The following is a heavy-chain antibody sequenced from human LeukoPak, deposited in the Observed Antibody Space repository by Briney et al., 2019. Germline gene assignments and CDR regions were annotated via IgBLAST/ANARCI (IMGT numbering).Heavy chain of an antibody. CDR3: AGRLGFGELSWFDP. CDR2: INHSGST. J-gene: IGHJ5*02. Sequence: SETLSLTCTVSGYSISSGSYWGWIRQPPGKGLEWIGEINHSGSTNYNPSLKSRVTISVDTSKNQFSLKLSSVTAADTAVYYCAGRLGFGELSWFDPWGQGTLVTVSS. V-gene: IGHV4-38-2*02. D-gene: IGHD3-10*01. CDR1: GYSISSGSY.